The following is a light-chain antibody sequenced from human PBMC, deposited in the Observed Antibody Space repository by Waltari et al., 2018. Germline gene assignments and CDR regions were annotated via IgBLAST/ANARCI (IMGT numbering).Light chain of an antibody. Sequence: DIQMTQSPSSLSASIGDRVTITCRASQSISSYLNWYQQKPGKAPKLLIFAASSLQSGVPSRFSGSGSGTDFTFTISNLQPEDFATYYCQQTYSTLIFTFGPGTKVDIK. CDR2: AAS. J-gene: IGKJ3*01. CDR3: QQTYSTLIFT. V-gene: IGKV1-39*01. CDR1: QSISSY.